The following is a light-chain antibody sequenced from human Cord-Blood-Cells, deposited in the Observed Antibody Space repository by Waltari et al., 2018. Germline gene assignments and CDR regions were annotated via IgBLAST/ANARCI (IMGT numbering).Light chain of an antibody. CDR2: GNK. J-gene: IGLJ2*01. Sequence: QSVLTQPPSASGTPGQRVTISCSGSSSNIGSNYVYWYQQLPGTAPKLLIYGNKQRTSGVPDRFSGSKSGTAASLAISGLRSEDEADYYCAAWDDSLSGPVFGGGTKLTVL. V-gene: IGLV1-47*01. CDR3: AAWDDSLSGPV. CDR1: SSNIGSNY.